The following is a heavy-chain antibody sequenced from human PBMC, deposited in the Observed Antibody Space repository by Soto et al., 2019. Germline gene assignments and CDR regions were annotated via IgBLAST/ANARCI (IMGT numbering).Heavy chain of an antibody. CDR3: ARGKAAAGKTFDP. Sequence: GGSLRLSCAASGFTFSSYWMHWVRQAPGKGLVWVSRINSDGSSTSYADSVKGLFTISRDNAKNTLYLQMNSLRAEDTAVYYCARGKAAAGKTFDPWGQGTLVTVSS. V-gene: IGHV3-74*01. CDR2: INSDGSST. CDR1: GFTFSSYW. D-gene: IGHD6-13*01. J-gene: IGHJ5*02.